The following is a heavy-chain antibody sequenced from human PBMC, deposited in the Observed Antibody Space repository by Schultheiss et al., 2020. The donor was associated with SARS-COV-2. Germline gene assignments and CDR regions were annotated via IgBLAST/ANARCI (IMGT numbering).Heavy chain of an antibody. Sequence: SQTLSLTCAVYGGSFSGYYWSWIRQHPGKGLEWIGYIYYSGSTYYNPSLKSLVTISVDTSKNQFSLKLSSVTAADTAVYYCARVRFSYGMDVWGQGTTVTVSS. D-gene: IGHD3-3*01. CDR1: GGSFSGYY. J-gene: IGHJ6*02. V-gene: IGHV4-31*01. CDR3: ARVRFSYGMDV. CDR2: IYYSGST.